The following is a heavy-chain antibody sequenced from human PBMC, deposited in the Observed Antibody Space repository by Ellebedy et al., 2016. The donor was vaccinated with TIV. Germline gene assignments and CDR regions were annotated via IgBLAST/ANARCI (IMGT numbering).Heavy chain of an antibody. CDR3: ARLGYSYGYWGDTIDY. CDR1: GKSFSNYW. J-gene: IGHJ4*02. V-gene: IGHV5-51*01. D-gene: IGHD5-18*01. Sequence: GESLKISCKGSGKSFSNYWIGWVRQMPGKGLEWMGIIYPDDSDTRYSPSFQGQFTISADKSISTAYLQWSSLKASDTAMYYCARLGYSYGYWGDTIDYWGQGTLVTVSS. CDR2: IYPDDSDT.